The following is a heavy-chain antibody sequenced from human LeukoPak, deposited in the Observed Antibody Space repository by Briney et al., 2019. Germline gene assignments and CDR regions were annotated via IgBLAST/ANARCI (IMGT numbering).Heavy chain of an antibody. V-gene: IGHV1-69*04. J-gene: IGHJ4*02. Sequence: SVRVSCKASGGTFSSYAISWVRQAPGQGLEWMGRIIPILGIANYAQKFQGRVTITADKSTSTAYMELSSLRSEDTAVYYCARGGIEQQHYFGYWGQGTLVTVSS. CDR1: GGTFSSYA. D-gene: IGHD6-13*01. CDR3: ARGGIEQQHYFGY. CDR2: IIPILGIA.